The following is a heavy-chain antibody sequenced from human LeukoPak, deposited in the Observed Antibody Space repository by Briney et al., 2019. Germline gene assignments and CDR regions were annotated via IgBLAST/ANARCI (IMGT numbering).Heavy chain of an antibody. CDR1: GYTFTGYY. D-gene: IGHD6-13*01. J-gene: IGHJ4*02. CDR2: INPNSGGT. V-gene: IGHV1-2*02. Sequence: ASVKVSCKASGYTFTGYYMHWVRQAPGQGLEWMGWINPNSGGTNYAQRFQGRVTMTRDTSISTAYIELSRLRSDDTAVYYCARGEQLVRYYFDYWGQGTLVTVSS. CDR3: ARGEQLVRYYFDY.